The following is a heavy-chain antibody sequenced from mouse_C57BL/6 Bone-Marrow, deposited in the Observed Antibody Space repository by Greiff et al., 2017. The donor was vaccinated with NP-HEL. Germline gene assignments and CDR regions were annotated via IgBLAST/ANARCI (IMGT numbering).Heavy chain of an antibody. Sequence: QVQLQQPGAELVKPGASVKMSCKASGYPFTSYWITWVTQRPGQGLEWIGDLYPGSGSTNYNEKFKSKATLTVDTSSSTAYMQRSSLTSEDAAVYYCARGGGAMDYWGQGTSVTGSS. CDR2: LYPGSGST. CDR3: ARGGGAMDY. CDR1: GYPFTSYW. V-gene: IGHV1-55*01. J-gene: IGHJ4*01.